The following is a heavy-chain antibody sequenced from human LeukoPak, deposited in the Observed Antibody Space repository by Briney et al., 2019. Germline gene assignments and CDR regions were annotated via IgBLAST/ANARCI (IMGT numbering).Heavy chain of an antibody. J-gene: IGHJ4*02. CDR3: ARGRYSGYVFIDY. V-gene: IGHV4-59*01. CDR2: IYYSGST. Sequence: PSETLSLTCTVSGGSISSYYWTWIRQPPGKGLEWIGYIYYSGSTSYNPSLKSRVTMSVDTSKNQFSLKLSSVTAADTAVYYCARGRYSGYVFIDYWGQGTLVTVSS. CDR1: GGSISSYY. D-gene: IGHD5-12*01.